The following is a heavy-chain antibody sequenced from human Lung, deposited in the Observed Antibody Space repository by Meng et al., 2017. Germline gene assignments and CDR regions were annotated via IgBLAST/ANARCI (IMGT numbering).Heavy chain of an antibody. CDR3: ARGQKGYFDL. CDR2: IYNSGST. Sequence: QGQLQETGPGQVKPSQTLSLTCTVSGGSISSSNYYWSWIRQPPGKGLEWSGHIYNSGSTYYNPSLKSRITISVDTSKNQFSLKLSSVTAADTAVYYCARGQKGYFDLWGRGTLVTVSS. J-gene: IGHJ2*01. V-gene: IGHV4-30-4*01. CDR1: GGSISSSNYY.